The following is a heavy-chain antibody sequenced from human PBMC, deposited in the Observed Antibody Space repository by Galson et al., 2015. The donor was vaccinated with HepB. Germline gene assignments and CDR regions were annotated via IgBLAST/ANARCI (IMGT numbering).Heavy chain of an antibody. CDR3: ATGTNHYYYYYMDV. CDR1: GYTLTELS. J-gene: IGHJ6*03. V-gene: IGHV1-24*01. CDR2: FDPEDGGT. D-gene: IGHD1-1*01. Sequence: SVKVSCKVSGYTLTELSMHWVRQAPGKGLEWMGGFDPEDGGTIYAQKFQGRVTMTEDTSTDTAYMELSSLRSEDTAVYYCATGTNHYYYYYMDVWGKGTTVTVSS.